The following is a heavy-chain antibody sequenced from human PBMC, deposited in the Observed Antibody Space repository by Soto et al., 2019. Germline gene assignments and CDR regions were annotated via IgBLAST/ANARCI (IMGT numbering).Heavy chain of an antibody. V-gene: IGHV5-10-1*01. Sequence: GESLKISCKGSGYSFTSYWISWLRQMPGKGLEWMGRIDPSDSYTNYRPSFQAHVTISADKSISTDYLQWSSLTASDTAMYYCAMNPGIHAAGTLAYFQHWGQGNLVTVSS. CDR1: GYSFTSYW. CDR3: AMNPGIHAAGTLAYFQH. CDR2: IDPSDSYT. J-gene: IGHJ1*01. D-gene: IGHD6-13*01.